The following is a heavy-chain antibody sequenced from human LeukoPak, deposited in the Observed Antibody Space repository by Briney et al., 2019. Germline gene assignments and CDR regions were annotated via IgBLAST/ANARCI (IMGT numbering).Heavy chain of an antibody. CDR3: ARLTPGKNWFDP. D-gene: IGHD3-10*01. Sequence: ASETLSLTCAVYGGSFSGYYWSWIRQPPGKGLEWIGEINHSGSTNYNPSLKSRVTISVDTFKNQFSLKLNSVTAADTAVYYCARLTPGKNWFDPWGHGTLVTVSS. J-gene: IGHJ5*02. V-gene: IGHV4-34*01. CDR1: GGSFSGYY. CDR2: INHSGST.